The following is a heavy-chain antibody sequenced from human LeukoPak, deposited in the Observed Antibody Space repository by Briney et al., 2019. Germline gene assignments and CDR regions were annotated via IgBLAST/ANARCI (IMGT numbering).Heavy chain of an antibody. V-gene: IGHV3-23*01. D-gene: IGHD3-22*01. CDR3: AKDPTDFDSSGQTYFDY. J-gene: IGHJ4*02. CDR1: GFTFSSYG. Sequence: GGSLRLSCAASGFTFSSYGMSWVRQAPGKGLEWVSAISGSGGSTYYADSVRGRFTISRDNSKNTLYLQMNSLRAEDTAVYYCAKDPTDFDSSGQTYFDYWGQGSLVTVSS. CDR2: ISGSGGST.